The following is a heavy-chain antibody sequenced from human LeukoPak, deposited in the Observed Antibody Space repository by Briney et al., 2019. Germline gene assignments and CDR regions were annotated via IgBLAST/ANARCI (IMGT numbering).Heavy chain of an antibody. Sequence: GRSLRLSCAASGFTFSDYGMHWVRQAPGKGLEWVAFIQSDGSEKSSADSVKGRFSISRDKSKNTPYLQMDSLRAEDTAVYYCVRDGYNWNYDYWGQGTLVTVSS. CDR3: VRDGYNWNYDY. CDR1: GFTFSDYG. V-gene: IGHV3-30*02. CDR2: IQSDGSEK. J-gene: IGHJ4*02. D-gene: IGHD1-1*01.